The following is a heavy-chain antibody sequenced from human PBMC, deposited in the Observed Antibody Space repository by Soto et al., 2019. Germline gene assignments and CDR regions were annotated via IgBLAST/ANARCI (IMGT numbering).Heavy chain of an antibody. CDR3: AREGVPAAPYYYYYMDV. CDR2: MNPNSGNT. CDR1: GYTFTSYD. D-gene: IGHD2-2*01. Sequence: ASVKVSCKASGYTFTSYDINWVRQATGQGLEWMGWMNPNSGNTGYAQKFQGRVTMTRNTSISTAYMELSSLRSEDTAVYYCAREGVPAAPYYYYYMDVWGKGTTVTVSS. V-gene: IGHV1-8*01. J-gene: IGHJ6*03.